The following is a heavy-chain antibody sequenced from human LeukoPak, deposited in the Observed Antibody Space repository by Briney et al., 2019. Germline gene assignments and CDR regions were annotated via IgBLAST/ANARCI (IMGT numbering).Heavy chain of an antibody. CDR3: AKDRYSGSYYQAQVDAFDT. Sequence: PGGSLRLSCAASGFTFSSYAMSWVRQAPGKGLEWVSAISGSGGSTYYADSVKGRFTISRDNSKNTLYLQMNSLRAEDTAVYYCAKDRYSGSYYQAQVDAFDTWGQGTMVTVSS. D-gene: IGHD1-26*01. V-gene: IGHV3-23*01. J-gene: IGHJ3*02. CDR2: ISGSGGST. CDR1: GFTFSSYA.